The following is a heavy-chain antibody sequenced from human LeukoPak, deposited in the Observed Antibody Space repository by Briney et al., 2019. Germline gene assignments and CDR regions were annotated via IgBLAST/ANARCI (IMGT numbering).Heavy chain of an antibody. CDR1: GFTFTSSA. V-gene: IGHV1-58*02. D-gene: IGHD3-10*01. J-gene: IGHJ5*02. CDR2: IVVGSGNT. Sequence: SVKVSCKASGFTFTSSAMQWARQARGQRLEWIGWIVVGSGNTNYAQKFQERVTITRDMSTSTAYMELSSLRSEDTAVYYCAAVGAMVRGVKLGVAKREFDPWGQGTLVTVSS. CDR3: AAVGAMVRGVKLGVAKREFDP.